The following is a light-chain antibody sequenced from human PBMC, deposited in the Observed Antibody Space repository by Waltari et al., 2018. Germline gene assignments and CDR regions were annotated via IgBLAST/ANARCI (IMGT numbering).Light chain of an antibody. CDR1: ALPKQY. V-gene: IGLV3-25*03. J-gene: IGLJ1*01. Sequence: SYELTQPPSVSVSPGQTARITCSGDALPKQYAYWYQQKPGQAPVLVIYKDSERPSGIPGRFSGSSSGTTVTLTSSGVQAEDEADYYCQSADSSGTYYVFGTGTKVTVL. CDR3: QSADSSGTYYV. CDR2: KDS.